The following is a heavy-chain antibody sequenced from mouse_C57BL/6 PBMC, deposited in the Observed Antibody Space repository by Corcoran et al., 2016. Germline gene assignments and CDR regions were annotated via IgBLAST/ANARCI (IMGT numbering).Heavy chain of an antibody. CDR2: INPNNGGT. CDR3: ARHYYGSSSRYWYFDV. CDR1: GYTFTDYN. J-gene: IGHJ1*03. Sequence: EVQLQQSGPELVKPGASVKIPCKASGYTFTDYNMDWVKQSHGKSLEWIGDINPNNGGTIYNQKFKGKATLTVDKSSSTAYMELRSLTSEDTAVYYCARHYYGSSSRYWYFDVWGTGTTVTVSS. V-gene: IGHV1-18*01. D-gene: IGHD1-1*01.